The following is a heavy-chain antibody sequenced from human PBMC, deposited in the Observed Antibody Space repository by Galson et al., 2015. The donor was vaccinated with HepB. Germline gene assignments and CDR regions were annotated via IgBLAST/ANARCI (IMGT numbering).Heavy chain of an antibody. Sequence: SLRLSCAASGFTFSSYGMHWVRQAPGKGLEWVAVISYDGSNKYYADSVKGRFTISRDNSKNTLYLQMNSLRAEDTAVYYCAKDLIAAAGTLNWFDPWGQGTLVTVSS. V-gene: IGHV3-30*18. D-gene: IGHD6-13*01. CDR3: AKDLIAAAGTLNWFDP. CDR2: ISYDGSNK. CDR1: GFTFSSYG. J-gene: IGHJ5*02.